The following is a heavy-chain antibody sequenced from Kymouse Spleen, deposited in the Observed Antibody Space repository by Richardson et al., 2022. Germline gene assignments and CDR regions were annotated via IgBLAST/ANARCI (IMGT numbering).Heavy chain of an antibody. V-gene: IGHV3-30*18. J-gene: IGHJ6*02. CDR1: GFTFSSYG. CDR2: ISYDGSNK. CDR3: AKHHIVVVTAILDYGMDV. D-gene: IGHD2-21*02. Sequence: QVQLVESGGGVVQPGRSLRLSCAASGFTFSSYGMHWVRQAPGKGLEWVAVISYDGSNKYYADSVKGRFTISRDNSKNTLYLQMNSLRAEDTAVYYCAKHHIVVVTAILDYGMDVWGQGTTVTVSS.